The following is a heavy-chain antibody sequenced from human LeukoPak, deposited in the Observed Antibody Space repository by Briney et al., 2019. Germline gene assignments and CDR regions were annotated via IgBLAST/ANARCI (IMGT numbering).Heavy chain of an antibody. Sequence: SETLSLTCIVSGGSVSSGGHYWGWIRQPPGEGLEWIGSIYYSGSTYYNPSLNNRVTIFIDMSKNQFSLRLNSVTATDTAVYYCARLVCGGGSCPAEFDYWGQGTLSPSPQ. V-gene: IGHV4-39*01. CDR1: GGSVSSGGHY. D-gene: IGHD2-15*01. CDR3: ARLVCGGGSCPAEFDY. CDR2: IYYSGST. J-gene: IGHJ4*02.